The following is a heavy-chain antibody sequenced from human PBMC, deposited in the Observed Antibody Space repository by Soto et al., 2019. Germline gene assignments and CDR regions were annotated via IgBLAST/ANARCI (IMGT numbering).Heavy chain of an antibody. Sequence: GGSLRLSCAASGFTFSSSAMSWVGQAPGKGLEWVSAISGSGGSTYYADSVKGRVTISRDNSKNTLYLQMNSLRAEDTAVYYCAKDLFSDILSTRFEYWGQETLVTV. CDR3: AKDLFSDILSTRFEY. J-gene: IGHJ4*02. V-gene: IGHV3-23*01. CDR2: ISGSGGST. D-gene: IGHD3-9*01. CDR1: GFTFSSSA.